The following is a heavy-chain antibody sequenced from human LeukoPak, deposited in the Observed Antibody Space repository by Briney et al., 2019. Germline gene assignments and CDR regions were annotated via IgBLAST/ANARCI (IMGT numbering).Heavy chain of an antibody. J-gene: IGHJ3*02. V-gene: IGHV3-72*01. CDR2: MRNEANSYTT. D-gene: IGHD3-16*01. CDR1: GYTFSDHY. Sequence: PGGSLRLSCAASGYTFSDHYIDWVRQAPGKGLEWVGRMRNEANSYTTENAASVKGRLTLSRDDSKRLVFLQLSSLKIEDTAVYYCSRSPESGGNVFDIWGQGTMVTVSS. CDR3: SRSPESGGNVFDI.